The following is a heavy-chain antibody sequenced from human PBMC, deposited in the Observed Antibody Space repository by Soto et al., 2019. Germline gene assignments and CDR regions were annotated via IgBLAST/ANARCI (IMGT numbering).Heavy chain of an antibody. J-gene: IGHJ4*02. CDR3: ARGRGPSYYYGSGSYYSRSYFDY. CDR1: GGSFSGYY. V-gene: IGHV4-34*01. D-gene: IGHD3-10*01. CDR2: INHSGST. Sequence: PSETLSLTCAVYGGSFSGYYWSWIRQPPGKGLEWIGEINHSGSTNYNPSLKSRVTISVDTSKNQFSLKLSSVTAADTAVYYCARGRGPSYYYGSGSYYSRSYFDYWGQGTLVTVSS.